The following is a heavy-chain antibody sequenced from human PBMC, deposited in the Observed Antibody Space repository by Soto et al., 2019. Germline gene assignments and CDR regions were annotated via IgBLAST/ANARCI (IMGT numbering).Heavy chain of an antibody. D-gene: IGHD6-19*01. V-gene: IGHV1-3*01. J-gene: IGHJ4*02. CDR1: GYTFTSYA. Sequence: QVQLVQSGAEVKKPGASVKVSCKTSGYTFTSYAVHWARQAPGQRLEWMGWINAGNGNTEYSQKFQGRVTFTRDTSASTAHMELSSLRSEDTAVYYCVAVDYGDYWGQGPLVTVSS. CDR2: INAGNGNT. CDR3: VAVDYGDY.